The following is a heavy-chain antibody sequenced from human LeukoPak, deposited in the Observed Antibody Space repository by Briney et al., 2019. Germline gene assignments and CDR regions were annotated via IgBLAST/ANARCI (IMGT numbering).Heavy chain of an antibody. D-gene: IGHD6-13*01. V-gene: IGHV3-23*01. CDR3: AKAHSSSWVYDAFDI. CDR2: ISGSGGRT. Sequence: GGSLRLSCAASGFTFSSYAMSWVRQAPGKGLEWVSAISGSGGRTYYADSVKGRFTLSRDNSKNTLYLQMNSLRGEDTAVYYCAKAHSSSWVYDAFDIWGQGTMVTVSS. CDR1: GFTFSSYA. J-gene: IGHJ3*02.